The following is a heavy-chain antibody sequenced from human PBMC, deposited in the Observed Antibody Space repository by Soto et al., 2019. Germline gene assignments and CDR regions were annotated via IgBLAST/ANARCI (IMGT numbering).Heavy chain of an antibody. V-gene: IGHV4-30-4*01. D-gene: IGHD2-21*01. Sequence: QLHLQESGPRLVKPSQTLSLTCTVSGVSITDDNYYWSWIRQSPGKGLEWIGHLYHGETTYTNPSLESRPTVSVDTSKPQFSLNLNSLTAADAAVYHCAGGLSGDKVDQWGQGTLVTVSS. CDR3: AGGLSGDKVDQ. CDR2: LYHGETT. CDR1: GVSITDDNYY. J-gene: IGHJ4*02.